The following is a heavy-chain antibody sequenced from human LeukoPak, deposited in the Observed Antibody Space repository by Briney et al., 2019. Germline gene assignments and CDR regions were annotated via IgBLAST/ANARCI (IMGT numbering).Heavy chain of an antibody. D-gene: IGHD2-15*01. V-gene: IGHV3-48*02. J-gene: IGHJ4*02. CDR2: INSSSTTI. CDR1: GFNFNNYW. Sequence: GGSLRLSCAASGFNFNNYWMSWLRQAPGKGLEWVSYINSSSTTIYYADSVKGRFTISRDNAKNSLYLQMNSLRDEDTAVYYCAQKGGADYWGQGTLVTVSS. CDR3: AQKGGADY.